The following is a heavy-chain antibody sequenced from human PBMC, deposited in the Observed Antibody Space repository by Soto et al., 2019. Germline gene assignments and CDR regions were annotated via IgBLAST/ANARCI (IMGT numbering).Heavy chain of an antibody. V-gene: IGHV3-30-3*01. CDR3: ARDKRDLRFLEWSYYFDY. CDR2: ISYDGSNK. J-gene: IGHJ4*02. CDR1: GFTFSNYA. D-gene: IGHD3-3*01. Sequence: QVQLVESGGGVVQPGRSLRLSCAPSGFTFSNYAMHWVRQAPGKGLEWVAVISYDGSNKYYADSVKGRFTISRDNSKNTXXRQMNSLRAEDTAVYYCARDKRDLRFLEWSYYFDYWGQGTLVTVSS.